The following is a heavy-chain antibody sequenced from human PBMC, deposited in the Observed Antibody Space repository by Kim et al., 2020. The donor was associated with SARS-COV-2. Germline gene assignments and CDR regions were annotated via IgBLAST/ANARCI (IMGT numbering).Heavy chain of an antibody. J-gene: IGHJ4*02. D-gene: IGHD4-17*01. CDR1: GGSISSSSYY. CDR3: ARHNDYGDYFDY. V-gene: IGHV4-39*01. Sequence: SETLYLTCTVSGGSISSSSYYWVWIRQPPGKGLEWIGSIYYSGSTYYNPSLKSRVTISVDTSKNQFSLKLSSVTAADTAVYYCARHNDYGDYFDYWGQGTLVTVSS. CDR2: IYYSGST.